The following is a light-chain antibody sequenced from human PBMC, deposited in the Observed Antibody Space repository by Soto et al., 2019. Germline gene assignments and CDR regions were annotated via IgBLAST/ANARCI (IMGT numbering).Light chain of an antibody. V-gene: IGKV3-11*01. CDR1: QSVGSY. CDR3: QQCNHWPST. CDR2: HAS. Sequence: EIVLTQSPATLSLSPGDRATLSCRASQSVGSYLGWYQQRPGQAPRLLIYHASNMATGIPARFSGSRFGTDFTLVISSLQPEGFAIYYCQQCNHWPSTFGGGTKVDIK. J-gene: IGKJ4*02.